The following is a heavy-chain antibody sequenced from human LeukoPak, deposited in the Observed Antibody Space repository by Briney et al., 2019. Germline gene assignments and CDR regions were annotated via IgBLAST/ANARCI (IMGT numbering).Heavy chain of an antibody. J-gene: IGHJ4*02. CDR3: TRDKLELRQFDY. V-gene: IGHV3-15*01. CDR2: IKSKPDGGAI. D-gene: IGHD1-7*01. CDR1: GFTFSSYS. Sequence: GGSLRLSCAASGFTFSSYSMNWVRQAPGKGLEWVGRIKSKPDGGAIDYAAPVKGRFAISRDDSKDVLYLQMNGLKTEDTAVYYCTRDKLELRQFDYWGQGTLVTVSS.